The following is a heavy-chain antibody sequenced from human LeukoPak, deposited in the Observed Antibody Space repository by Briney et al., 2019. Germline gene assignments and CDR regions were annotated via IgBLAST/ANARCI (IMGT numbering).Heavy chain of an antibody. CDR3: ARGSIPTLLGGYVTFDP. D-gene: IGHD5-12*01. CDR2: IYYSGST. Sequence: SETLSLTCTVSGGSISSYDWSWIRQPPGKGLEWIGYIYYSGSTNHNPSLKSRVTISVDTSKNQFSLKLSSVTAADTAVYYCARGSIPTLLGGYVTFDPWGQGTLVAVSS. V-gene: IGHV4-59*01. CDR1: GGSISSYD. J-gene: IGHJ5*02.